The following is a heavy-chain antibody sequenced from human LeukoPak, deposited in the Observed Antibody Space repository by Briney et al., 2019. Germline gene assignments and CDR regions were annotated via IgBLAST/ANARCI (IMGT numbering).Heavy chain of an antibody. J-gene: IGHJ4*02. CDR1: GFTFSSYA. V-gene: IGHV3-23*01. Sequence: GGSLRLSCAASGFTFSSYAMSWVRQAPGKGLEWVSAISGSGGSTYYADSVKGRFTISRDNAKNSLYLQMNSLRVEDTAVYYCARGEVTTMVYFDYWGQGTLVTVSS. D-gene: IGHD4-23*01. CDR3: ARGEVTTMVYFDY. CDR2: ISGSGGST.